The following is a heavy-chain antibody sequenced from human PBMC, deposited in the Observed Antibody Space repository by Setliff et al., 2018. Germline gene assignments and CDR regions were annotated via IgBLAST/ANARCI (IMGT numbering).Heavy chain of an antibody. D-gene: IGHD1-7*01. Sequence: ASVKVSCKTSGFRFTNFGFSWVRQAPGQGLEWLGSISPYSGNTNYPQWLQDRVTMTIDTSATTVYMELKSLRSDDTAVYYCARYITGTTPADYWGQGTLVTVSS. CDR3: ARYITGTTPADY. CDR2: ISPYSGNT. J-gene: IGHJ4*02. CDR1: GFRFTNFG. V-gene: IGHV1-18*01.